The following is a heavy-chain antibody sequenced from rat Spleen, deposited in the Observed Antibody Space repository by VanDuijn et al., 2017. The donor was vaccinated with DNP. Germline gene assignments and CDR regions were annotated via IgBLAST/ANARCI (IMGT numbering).Heavy chain of an antibody. D-gene: IGHD1-2*01. CDR2: ISSAGNT. V-gene: IGHV2S12*01. Sequence: VQLVESGGGLVQPGRSLKLSCAASGFNFNDYWMGWVRQPPGKGLEWVAAISSAGNTFYNSDLKSRLSFSRDTSKNQVLLQMDSLQAEDTAIYFCTTGGTYIYPFTYWGQGTLVTVSS. CDR3: TTGGTYIYPFTY. CDR1: GFNFNDYW. J-gene: IGHJ3*01.